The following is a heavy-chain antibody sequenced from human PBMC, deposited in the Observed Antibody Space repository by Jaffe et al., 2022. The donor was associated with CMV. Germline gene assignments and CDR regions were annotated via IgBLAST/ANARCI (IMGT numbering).Heavy chain of an antibody. D-gene: IGHD2-2*01. CDR3: ARASGSASWTNFDY. CDR1: GYTLSSSD. CDR2: VIPDSGNT. V-gene: IGHV1-8*01. J-gene: IGHJ4*02. Sequence: QVQLVQSGAEAKKPGASVKVSCKASGYTLSSSDINWVRQATGQGLEWMGWVIPDSGNTGYSQKFQGRVTMSADTSINTVYLELRNLGPEDTGIYYCARASGSASWTNFDYWGQGTLVTVSS.